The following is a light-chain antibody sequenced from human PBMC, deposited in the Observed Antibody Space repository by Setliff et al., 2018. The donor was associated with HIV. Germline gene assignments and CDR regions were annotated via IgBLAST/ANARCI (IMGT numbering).Light chain of an antibody. Sequence: QSVLTQPASVSGSPGQSITFSCTGTSSDVGGYNYVSWYQQHPGKAPKLMIYDVSNRPSGVSNRFSGSKSGNTASLIISGLQAEDEADYYCSSYTNSGTLDVVFGGGTKVTVL. CDR1: SSDVGGYNY. J-gene: IGLJ2*01. CDR3: SSYTNSGTLDVV. CDR2: DVS. V-gene: IGLV2-14*03.